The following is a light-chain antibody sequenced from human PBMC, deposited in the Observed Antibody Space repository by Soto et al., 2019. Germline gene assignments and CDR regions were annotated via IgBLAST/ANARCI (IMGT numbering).Light chain of an antibody. CDR1: QNITTNV. Sequence: EIVLTQSPGTLSLSPGERATLSYRDSQNITTNVLAWYQQKFGQPPRRLIYGASDMATGIPDRFSGSGSGRDFTLTISRLEPEDLAVYYCQQYGRSPTFSQGTKLEIK. CDR3: QQYGRSPT. CDR2: GAS. V-gene: IGKV3-20*01. J-gene: IGKJ2*01.